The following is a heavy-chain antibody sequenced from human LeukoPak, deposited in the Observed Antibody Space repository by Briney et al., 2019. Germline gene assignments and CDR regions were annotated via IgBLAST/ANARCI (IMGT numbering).Heavy chain of an antibody. CDR1: GGTFSSYA. D-gene: IGHD6-6*01. V-gene: IGHV1-69*06. J-gene: IGHJ4*02. Sequence: GASVKVSCKASGGTFSSYAISWVRQAPGQGLEWMGRIIPIFGTANYAQKFQGRVTITADKSTSTAYMELSSLRSEDTAVYYCARGDGSARFDYWGQGTLVTVSS. CDR3: ARGDGSARFDY. CDR2: IIPIFGTA.